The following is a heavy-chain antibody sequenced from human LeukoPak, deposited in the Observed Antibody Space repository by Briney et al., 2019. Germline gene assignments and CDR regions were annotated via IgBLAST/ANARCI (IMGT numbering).Heavy chain of an antibody. V-gene: IGHV3-7*01. Sequence: GGSLRLSCAASGFNFSDFWMTWVRQIPGKGLQWVANIKEDGGEEYHVDSVKGRFAISRDNTKRSLFLQMNSLRAEDTAVYYCARDYYDSSGYQNRAFDIWGQGTMVTVSS. CDR1: GFNFSDFW. J-gene: IGHJ3*02. CDR2: IKEDGGEE. D-gene: IGHD3-22*01. CDR3: ARDYYDSSGYQNRAFDI.